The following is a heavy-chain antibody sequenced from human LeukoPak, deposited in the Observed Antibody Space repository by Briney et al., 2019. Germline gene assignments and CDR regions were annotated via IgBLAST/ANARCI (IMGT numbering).Heavy chain of an antibody. D-gene: IGHD3-22*01. CDR1: GGSISSGDYY. Sequence: SQTLSLTCTVSGGSISSGDYYWSWIRQPPGKGLEWIGYIYYSGSTYYNPSLKSRVTISVDTSKNQFSLKLSSVTAADTAVYYCATKIYYYDSSGYYHDAFDIWGQGTMVTVSS. CDR3: ATKIYYYDSSGYYHDAFDI. J-gene: IGHJ3*02. CDR2: IYYSGST. V-gene: IGHV4-30-4*01.